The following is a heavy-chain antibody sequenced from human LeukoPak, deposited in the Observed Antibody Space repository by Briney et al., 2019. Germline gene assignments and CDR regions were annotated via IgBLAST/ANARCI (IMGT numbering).Heavy chain of an antibody. Sequence: SETLSLTCAVYGGSFSGYYWSWIRQPPGKGLEWIGEINHSGSTNYNPSLKSRVTISVDTSKNQFSLKLSSLTAADTAVYYCARRERWLQLDYWGQGTLVTVSS. CDR1: GGSFSGYY. V-gene: IGHV4-34*01. D-gene: IGHD5-24*01. CDR3: ARRERWLQLDY. J-gene: IGHJ4*02. CDR2: INHSGST.